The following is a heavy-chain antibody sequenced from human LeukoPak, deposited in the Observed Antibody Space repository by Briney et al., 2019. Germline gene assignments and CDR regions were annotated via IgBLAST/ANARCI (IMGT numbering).Heavy chain of an antibody. CDR3: ARREGQYYDFWSGFSPFDY. V-gene: IGHV3-7*01. CDR2: IKQDGSEI. D-gene: IGHD3-3*01. Sequence: GGSLRLSCAASGFTVITNDMTWVRQAPGKGLEWVANIKQDGSEIYYVGSVKGRFTISRDNAKNSLFLQMNGLRAEDTAVYYCARREGQYYDFWSGFSPFDYWGQGSLVTVSS. J-gene: IGHJ4*02. CDR1: GFTVITND.